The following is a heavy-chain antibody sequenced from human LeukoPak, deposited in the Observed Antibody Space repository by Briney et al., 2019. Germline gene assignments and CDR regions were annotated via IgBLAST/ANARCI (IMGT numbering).Heavy chain of an antibody. CDR2: ISADGST. D-gene: IGHD6-13*01. Sequence: SETLSLTCTVSGDSISSGAYYWSWIRQPAGKGLEWIGRISADGSTNYNPSLNSRVTMSVDASNNHFSLSLNSVTAADTAIYYCARDLLRGESGSWFEGFDIWGQGTKVTVSS. CDR1: GDSISSGAYY. J-gene: IGHJ3*02. CDR3: ARDLLRGESGSWFEGFDI. V-gene: IGHV4-61*02.